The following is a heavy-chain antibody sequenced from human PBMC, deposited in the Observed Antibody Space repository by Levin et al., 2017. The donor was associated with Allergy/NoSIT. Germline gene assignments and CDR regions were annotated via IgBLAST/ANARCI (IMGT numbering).Heavy chain of an antibody. J-gene: IGHJ6*02. CDR3: ARVKMVVAATNQGDYYYYGMDV. CDR1: GFTFSSYG. Sequence: SGGSLRLSCAASGFTFSSYGMHWVRQAPGKGLEWVAVIWYDGSNKYYADSVKGRFTISRDNSKNTLYLQMNSLRAEDTAVYYCARVKMVVAATNQGDYYYYGMDVWGQGTTVTVSS. V-gene: IGHV3-33*01. CDR2: IWYDGSNK. D-gene: IGHD2-15*01.